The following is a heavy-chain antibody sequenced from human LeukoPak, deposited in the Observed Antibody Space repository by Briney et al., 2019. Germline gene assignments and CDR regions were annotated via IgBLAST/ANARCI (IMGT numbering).Heavy chain of an antibody. CDR1: GFTFTNYV. CDR2: ISGSGDNT. J-gene: IGHJ3*02. D-gene: IGHD6-19*01. CDR3: ARRGGSSGWGAFDI. Sequence: GGSLRLSCVASGFTFTNYVMNWVRQTPGKGLEWVSSISGSGDNTFYSDSVKGRFTISRDNSKSTLSLQMSSLSHEDTAVYYCARRGGSSGWGAFDIWGQGALVTVSS. V-gene: IGHV3-23*01.